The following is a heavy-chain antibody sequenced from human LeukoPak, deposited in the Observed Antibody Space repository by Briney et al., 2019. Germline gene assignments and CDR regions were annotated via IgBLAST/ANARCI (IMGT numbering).Heavy chain of an antibody. CDR3: ARGNRDSSGFYYYYGMDV. CDR2: ISWNSKNI. V-gene: IGHV3-9*01. J-gene: IGHJ6*02. Sequence: GRSLRLSCAASGFTFDDYAMSWVRQAPGKGLEWVSGISWNSKNIGYAASVKGRFTVSRDNGKNSLYLQMNSLRAEDTAFYYCARGNRDSSGFYYYYGMDVWGQGTTVTVSS. D-gene: IGHD6-19*01. CDR1: GFTFDDYA.